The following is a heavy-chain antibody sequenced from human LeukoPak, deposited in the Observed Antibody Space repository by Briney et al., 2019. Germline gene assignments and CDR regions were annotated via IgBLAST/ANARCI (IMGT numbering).Heavy chain of an antibody. CDR1: EFDFSSHA. V-gene: IGHV3-23*01. CDR2: ISISGSKT. Sequence: GGSLRLSCAASEFDFSSHAMTWVRQAPGKGLEWVSAISISGSKTYYADSVKGRFTISRDNSKNTLYLQMNSLRAEDTAVYYCADEIRPNDYWGQGTQVAVSS. CDR3: ADEIRPNDY. J-gene: IGHJ4*02. D-gene: IGHD4-17*01.